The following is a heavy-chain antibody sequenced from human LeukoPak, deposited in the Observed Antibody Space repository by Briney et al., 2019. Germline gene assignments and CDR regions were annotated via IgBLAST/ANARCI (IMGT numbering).Heavy chain of an antibody. CDR3: ARVLPRIVGATTGHAFDI. V-gene: IGHV1-69*04. CDR1: GGTFSSYA. Sequence: GASVKVSCKASGGTFSSYAISWVRQAPGQGLEWMGRIIPILGIANYAQKFQGRVTMTTDTSTSTAYMELRSLRSDDTAVYYCARVLPRIVGATTGHAFDIWGQGTMVTVSS. D-gene: IGHD1-26*01. J-gene: IGHJ3*02. CDR2: IIPILGIA.